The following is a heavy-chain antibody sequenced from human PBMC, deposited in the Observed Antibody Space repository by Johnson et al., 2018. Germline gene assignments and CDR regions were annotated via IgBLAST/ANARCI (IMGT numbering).Heavy chain of an antibody. V-gene: IGHV1-46*01. CDR1: AYTFTNHY. J-gene: IGHJ4*02. CDR3: ARGSSGSYYNYFDH. Sequence: QVQLVQSGAEVKPPGASVTVSCRASAYTFTNHYLHWVRQAPGQGLEWMGLIDPSSGSTAYAENLQGRVTMTRDTSTSIVYMGVTSLRSEDTAVYYCARGSSGSYYNYFDHWGQGTPVTVSS. CDR2: IDPSSGST. D-gene: IGHD3-10*01.